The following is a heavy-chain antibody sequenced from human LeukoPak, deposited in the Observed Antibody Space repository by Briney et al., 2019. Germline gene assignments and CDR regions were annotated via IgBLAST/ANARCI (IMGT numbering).Heavy chain of an antibody. D-gene: IGHD1-26*01. J-gene: IGHJ4*02. CDR1: AASISSNY. V-gene: IGHV4-59*01. CDR3: ARIKVGATVDY. Sequence: PSETLSLTCTVSAASISSNYWSWIRQPPGKWREWIGIIDSSGSTNYNPSLKSRVTISVDTSKNQFSLKLSSVTAADTAVYYCARIKVGATVDYWGQGTLVTVSS. CDR2: IDSSGST.